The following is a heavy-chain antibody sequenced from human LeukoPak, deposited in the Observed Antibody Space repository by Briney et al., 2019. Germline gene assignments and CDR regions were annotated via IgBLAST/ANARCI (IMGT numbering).Heavy chain of an antibody. V-gene: IGHV3-21*01. CDR3: ARGKLELLGYCYGMDV. CDR2: ISSSSSYI. D-gene: IGHD1-7*01. CDR1: GFTLSSYS. Sequence: GGSLRLSCAASGFTLSSYSMNWVRQAPGKGLEWVSSISSSSSYIYYADSVKGRFTISRDDAKNSLYLQMNSLRAEDTAVYYCARGKLELLGYCYGMDVWGQGTTVTVSS. J-gene: IGHJ6*02.